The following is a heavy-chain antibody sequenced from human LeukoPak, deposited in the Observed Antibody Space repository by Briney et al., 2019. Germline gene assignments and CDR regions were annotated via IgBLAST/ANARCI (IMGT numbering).Heavy chain of an antibody. CDR1: GVSFSGYY. D-gene: IGHD3-9*01. J-gene: IGHJ4*02. CDR2: INHSGST. Sequence: SETLSLTCAVYGVSFSGYYWRWIRQPPGKGLEWIGEINHSGSTNYNPSLQSRVTISVDTYKNPSSLQQRYVTAADPAASYCGIGRFTISVWGQESLVPVSS. CDR3: GIGRFTISV. V-gene: IGHV4-34*01.